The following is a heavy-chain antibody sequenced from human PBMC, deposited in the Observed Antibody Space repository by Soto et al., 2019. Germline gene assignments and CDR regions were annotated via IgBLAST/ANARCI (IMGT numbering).Heavy chain of an antibody. J-gene: IGHJ4*02. CDR2: IYSGGTT. CDR1: GFNVSTNY. V-gene: IGHV3-53*01. CDR3: ARGSGSLYYFHY. Sequence: GSLRLSCAASGFNVSTNYMTWVRQAPGKGLEWVSVIYSGGTTYYADSVKGRFIISRDNFKNTLYLQMNNLRAEDTALYYCARGSGSLYYFHYWGQGTLVTVSS. D-gene: IGHD1-26*01.